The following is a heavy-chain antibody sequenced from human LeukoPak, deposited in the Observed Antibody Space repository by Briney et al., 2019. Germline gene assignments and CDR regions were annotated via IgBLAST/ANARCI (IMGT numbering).Heavy chain of an antibody. CDR2: INNDGSTP. Sequence: GGSLRLSCAASGFTLNTYWMHWVRQAPGKGLVWVSRINNDGSTPSYADSVKGRFTISRDNAKNTLYLQMSSLRVEDTAMYYCARDRGYSSFDPWGQGTLVTVSS. J-gene: IGHJ5*02. V-gene: IGHV3-74*01. CDR3: ARDRGYSSFDP. CDR1: GFTLNTYW.